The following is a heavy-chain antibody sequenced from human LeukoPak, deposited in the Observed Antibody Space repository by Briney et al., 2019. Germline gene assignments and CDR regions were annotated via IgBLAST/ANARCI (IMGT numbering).Heavy chain of an antibody. Sequence: PSETLSLTCAVSGASISTYYWSWVRQPPGKGLEWIGYIYYSGSTNYNPSLKSRVTISVDTSKNQFSLKLSSVTAADTAVYYCARRPYYDSSGYSYYFDYWGQGTLVTASS. J-gene: IGHJ4*02. CDR3: ARRPYYDSSGYSYYFDY. CDR2: IYYSGST. CDR1: GASISTYY. D-gene: IGHD3-22*01. V-gene: IGHV4-59*08.